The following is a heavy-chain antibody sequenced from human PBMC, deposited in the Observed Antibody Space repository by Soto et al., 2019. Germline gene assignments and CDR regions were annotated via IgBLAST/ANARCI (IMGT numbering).Heavy chain of an antibody. V-gene: IGHV1-18*01. J-gene: IGHJ4*02. CDR2: ISSRDGST. CDR1: GYTFANYG. Sequence: QVQLVQSGAEVKTPGASVKVSCNASGYTFANYGFTWVRQAPGQGLEWMGWISSRDGSTNYAQKLWGRVTMTTDTPTSTTYMELRSLRSDDSAVYYCARALLHNVVVPDFEYWGQGTLVTVSS. CDR3: ARALLHNVVVPDFEY. D-gene: IGHD2-21*01.